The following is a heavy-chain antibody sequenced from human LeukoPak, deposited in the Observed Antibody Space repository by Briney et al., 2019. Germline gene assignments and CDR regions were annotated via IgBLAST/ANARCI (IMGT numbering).Heavy chain of an antibody. CDR2: RRQDESAK. CDR3: ARDRGWAGTTATDFDY. J-gene: IGHJ4*02. V-gene: IGHV3-7*05. D-gene: IGHD1-1*01. CDR1: GVTFGNYW. Sequence: RGTLRLSCAASGVTFGNYWMSWVRQAPRQGLEWVGSRRQDESAKDYVDSVKGRFTISRDNAKNSLYLQMNSLRAEDTAVYYCARDRGWAGTTATDFDYWGQGTLVTVSS.